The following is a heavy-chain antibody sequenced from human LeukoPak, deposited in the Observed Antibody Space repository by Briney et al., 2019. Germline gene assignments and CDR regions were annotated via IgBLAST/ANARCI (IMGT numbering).Heavy chain of an antibody. CDR1: GFTFSDYY. V-gene: IGHV3-11*01. CDR2: ISSSGSTI. D-gene: IGHD1-26*01. CDR3: ARDLYSGVPLDY. J-gene: IGHJ4*02. Sequence: PGGSLRLSCAASGFTFSDYYMSWIRQAPGKGLEWVSYISSSGSTIYYADSVKGRFTTSRDNAMNSLYLQMNSLRAEDTAVYYCARDLYSGVPLDYWGQGTLVTVSS.